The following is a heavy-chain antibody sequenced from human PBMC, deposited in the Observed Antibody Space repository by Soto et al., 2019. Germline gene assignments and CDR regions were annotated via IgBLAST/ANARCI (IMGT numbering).Heavy chain of an antibody. D-gene: IGHD2-15*01. CDR2: IKSKTDGGTT. V-gene: IGHV3-15*01. J-gene: IGHJ4*02. CDR3: TTDRAIMEAVIFDS. CDR1: GFTFTNAW. Sequence: DVQLVESGGGLVKPGESLRLSCAASGFTFTNAWMSWVRQAPGKGLELVGRIKSKTDGGTTDYTAPVKGRFTISRDDSKNTLYLQIKSLETADTAVYYCTTDRAIMEAVIFDSWGQGTLVTVSS.